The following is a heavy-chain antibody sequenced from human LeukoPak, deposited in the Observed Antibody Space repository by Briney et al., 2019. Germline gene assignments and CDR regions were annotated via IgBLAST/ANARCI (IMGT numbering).Heavy chain of an antibody. J-gene: IGHJ4*02. Sequence: GGSLRLSCAASGNYWMHWVRQAPGKGLVWVSHIDSDGSWTSYADSVKGRFTISKDNAKNTVYLQMNSLRAEDTAVYYCVSFYETYWGRGTLVTVSS. D-gene: IGHD2/OR15-2a*01. CDR3: VSFYETY. V-gene: IGHV3-74*01. CDR1: GNYW. CDR2: IDSDGSWT.